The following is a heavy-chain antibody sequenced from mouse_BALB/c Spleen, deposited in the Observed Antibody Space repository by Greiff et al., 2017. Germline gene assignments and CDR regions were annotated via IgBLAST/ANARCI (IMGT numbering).Heavy chain of an antibody. CDR1: GFTFSSYA. CDR2: ISSGGSYT. Sequence: EVQLVESGGGLVKPGGSLKLSCAASGFTFSSYAMSWVRQTPEKRLEWVATISSGGSYTYYPDSVKGRFTISRDNAKNTLYLQMSSLRSEDTAMYYCARRDTTAWFAYWGQGTLVTVSA. J-gene: IGHJ3*01. CDR3: ARRDTTAWFAY. D-gene: IGHD2-12*01. V-gene: IGHV5-9-3*01.